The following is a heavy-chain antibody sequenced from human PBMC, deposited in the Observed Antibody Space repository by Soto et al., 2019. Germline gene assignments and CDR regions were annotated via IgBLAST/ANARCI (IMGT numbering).Heavy chain of an antibody. CDR3: AKDGWSRTGGTIFGVVNCGMDV. CDR2: ISYDGSNK. D-gene: IGHD3-3*01. CDR1: GFTFSSYG. Sequence: GGSLRLSCAASGFTFSSYGMHWVRQAPGKGLEWVAVISYDGSNKYYADSVKGRFTISRDNSKNTLYLQMNSLRAEDTAVYYCAKDGWSRTGGTIFGVVNCGMDVWGQGTTVTVSS. V-gene: IGHV3-30*18. J-gene: IGHJ6*02.